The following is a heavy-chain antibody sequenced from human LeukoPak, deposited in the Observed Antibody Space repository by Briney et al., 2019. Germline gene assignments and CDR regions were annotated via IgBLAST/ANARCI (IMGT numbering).Heavy chain of an antibody. V-gene: IGHV3-33*01. CDR2: IWYDGSNK. Sequence: GGSLRLSCAASGFTFSNYAMHWVRRAPGKGLEWVAIIWYDGSNKYYADSMKGRFAISRDNSKNTLYLQMNSLRAEDTAVYYCARGDSGGWTNIDYWGQGTLVTVSS. CDR1: GFTFSNYA. D-gene: IGHD6-19*01. J-gene: IGHJ4*02. CDR3: ARGDSGGWTNIDY.